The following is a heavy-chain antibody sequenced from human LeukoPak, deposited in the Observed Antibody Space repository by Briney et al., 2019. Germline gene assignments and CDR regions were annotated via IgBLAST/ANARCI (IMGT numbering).Heavy chain of an antibody. CDR2: ISSDGREE. D-gene: IGHD6-6*01. V-gene: IGHV3-30*04. J-gene: IGHJ4*02. CDR3: ARDGQLDF. Sequence: GRSLRLSCAASGFTLNKYAMHWVRQAPGQGLESVAVISSDGREEFYPDSVKGRFTISRDTSKNTLYLQMNTLGVEDTAVYYCARDGQLDFWGQGTLVTVSS. CDR1: GFTLNKYA.